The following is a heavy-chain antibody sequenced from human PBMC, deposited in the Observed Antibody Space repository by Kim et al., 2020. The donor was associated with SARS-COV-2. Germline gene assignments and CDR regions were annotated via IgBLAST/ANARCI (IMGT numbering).Heavy chain of an antibody. CDR1: GGSVSGFS. Sequence: SETLSLTCAVYGGSVSGFSWNWIRQAPGKGLEWIGEISHGGRTKFNPSLEGRVTMSVATSERQISLRLKSLTAADTAVYYCARGSAGAAVTASSHYFLDV. J-gene: IGHJ6*01. D-gene: IGHD2-21*02. CDR2: ISHGGRT. CDR3: ARGSAGAAVTASSHYFLDV. V-gene: IGHV4-34*01.